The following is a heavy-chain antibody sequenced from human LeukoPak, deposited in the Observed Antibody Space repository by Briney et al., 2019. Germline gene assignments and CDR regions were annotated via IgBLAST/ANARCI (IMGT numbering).Heavy chain of an antibody. V-gene: IGHV5-51*01. Sequence: GESLKISCKGSGYSFTSYWIGWVRQMPGKGLEWMGIIYPGGSDTRYSPSFQGQVTISADKSISTAYLQWSSLKASDTAMYYCARSSNYDYYYYYMDVWGKGTTVTVSS. CDR3: ARSSNYDYYYYYMDV. CDR2: IYPGGSDT. J-gene: IGHJ6*03. CDR1: GYSFTSYW. D-gene: IGHD4-11*01.